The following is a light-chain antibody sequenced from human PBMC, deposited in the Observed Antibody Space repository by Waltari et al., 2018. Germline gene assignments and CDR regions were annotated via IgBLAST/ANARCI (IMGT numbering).Light chain of an antibody. CDR1: KLGDKN. J-gene: IGLJ2*01. CDR3: QAWDTTTVV. Sequence: SYEVTQPPSVSVSPGQTASITCSGDKLGDKNVYWYHQKPGQSPVVVIYRDTNRPSGLPERFSGCNSGNTATLTIGGTQTMDEADYYCQAWDTTTVVFGGGTRLTVL. V-gene: IGLV3-1*01. CDR2: RDT.